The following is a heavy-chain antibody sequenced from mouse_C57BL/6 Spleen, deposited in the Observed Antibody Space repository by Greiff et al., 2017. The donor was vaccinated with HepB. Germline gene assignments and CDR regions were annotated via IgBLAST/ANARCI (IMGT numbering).Heavy chain of an antibody. CDR2: ISDGGSYT. CDR1: GFTFSSYA. V-gene: IGHV5-4*01. J-gene: IGHJ3*01. CDR3: ARDSPYDYLFAY. D-gene: IGHD2-4*01. Sequence: EVQVVESGGGLVKPGGSLKLSCAASGFTFSSYAMSWVRQTPEKRLEWVATISDGGSYTYYPDNVKGRFTISRDNAKNNLYLQMSHLKSEDTAMYYCARDSPYDYLFAYWGQGTLVTVSA.